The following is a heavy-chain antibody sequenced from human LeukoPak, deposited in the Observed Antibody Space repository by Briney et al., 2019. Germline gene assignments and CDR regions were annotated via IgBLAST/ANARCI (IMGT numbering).Heavy chain of an antibody. Sequence: PSETLSLTCTVYGGSFSSYYWSWIRQPAGKGLEWIGGINNSGSTNYNPSLKSRVTISVDTSKNQFSLKLSSVSAADTAVYYCARIKVRRCIAAAGNILLAPWGEGTLVTVSS. CDR3: ARIKVRRCIAAAGNILLAP. V-gene: IGHV4-34*01. CDR1: GGSFSSYY. J-gene: IGHJ5*02. D-gene: IGHD6-13*01. CDR2: INNSGST.